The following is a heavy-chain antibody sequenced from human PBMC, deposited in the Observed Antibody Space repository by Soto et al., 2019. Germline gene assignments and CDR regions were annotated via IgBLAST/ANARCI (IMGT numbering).Heavy chain of an antibody. CDR1: DDSLSSTSYY. D-gene: IGHD2-8*01. J-gene: IGHJ1*01. Sequence: QLHLQESGPGLVKPSETLSLICSVSDDSLSSTSYYWSWIRQPPGKGLEWIGFVHFSGSPHYNAPLRGRAAFAVDTSRKPLSLSLASLTAADTAVYCCGRGADAHQMVRHWGQGTLVTVSS. CDR3: GRGADAHQMVRH. CDR2: VHFSGSP. V-gene: IGHV4-61*05.